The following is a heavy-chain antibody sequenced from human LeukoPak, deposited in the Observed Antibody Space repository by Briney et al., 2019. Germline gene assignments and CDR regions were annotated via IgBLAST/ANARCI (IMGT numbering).Heavy chain of an antibody. J-gene: IGHJ4*02. Sequence: GGSLRLSCAASGFTFSSYWMHWVRQAPGKGLEWVARLKSKSDGGTTDYAAPVKGRFTISRDDSKNTLYLQMNSLKTEDTAVYYCATYSLSWYWGQGTLVTISS. D-gene: IGHD2-15*01. CDR1: GFTFSSYW. CDR2: LKSKSDGGTT. V-gene: IGHV3-15*01. CDR3: ATYSLSWY.